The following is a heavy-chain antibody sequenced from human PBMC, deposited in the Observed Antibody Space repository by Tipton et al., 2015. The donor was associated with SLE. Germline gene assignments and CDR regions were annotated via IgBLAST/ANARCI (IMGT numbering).Heavy chain of an antibody. Sequence: QLVQSGAEVKKPGASVKVSCKASGYTFTSYDINWVRQAPGQGLEWMGWMNPNSGNTGYAQKFQGRVTITRNTSISTAYLELSSLRAEDTAVYYCASNRPWGDAFDIWGQGTMVTVSS. CDR3: ASNRPWGDAFDI. J-gene: IGHJ3*02. D-gene: IGHD1-26*01. CDR1: GYTFTSYD. CDR2: MNPNSGNT. V-gene: IGHV1-8*03.